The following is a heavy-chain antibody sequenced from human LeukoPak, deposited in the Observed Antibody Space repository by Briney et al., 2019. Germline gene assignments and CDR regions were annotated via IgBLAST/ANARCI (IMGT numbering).Heavy chain of an antibody. J-gene: IGHJ4*02. V-gene: IGHV3-23*01. CDR1: GFTFSSYA. Sequence: PGGSLRLSCAASGFTFSSYAMSWVRQAPGKGLEWVSAISGSGGSAYYADSVKGRFTISRDNSKNTLYLQMNSLRAEDTAVYYCAKGRSGWYGGLLVDYWGQGTLVTVSS. CDR2: ISGSGGSA. D-gene: IGHD6-19*01. CDR3: AKGRSGWYGGLLVDY.